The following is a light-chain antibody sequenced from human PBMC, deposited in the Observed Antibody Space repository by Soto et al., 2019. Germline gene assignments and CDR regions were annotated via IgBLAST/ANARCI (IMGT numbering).Light chain of an antibody. CDR1: SSNIGNNY. CDR2: DNN. V-gene: IGLV1-51*01. CDR3: GTWDSSLCAYV. J-gene: IGLJ1*01. Sequence: QSVLTQPPSVSAAPGQKVTISCSGSSSNIGNNYVSWYQQLPGTAPKLLIYDNNKRPSGIPDRFSGSKSGTSATLGITGLQTGDEADYYCGTWDSSLCAYVFGTG.